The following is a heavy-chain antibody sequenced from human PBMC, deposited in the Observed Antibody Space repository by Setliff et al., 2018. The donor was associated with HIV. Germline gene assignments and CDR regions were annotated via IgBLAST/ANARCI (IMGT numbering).Heavy chain of an antibody. V-gene: IGHV4-34*01. CDR3: AAWGPRYSYAPYFFDS. CDR2: INHSGST. J-gene: IGHJ4*02. CDR1: NGSFSGYY. Sequence: SETLSLTCAVYNGSFSGYYWTWIRQPPGKGLEWFGEINHSGSTNYSPSLKSRVTISVDASRNQFSLRLSSVTAADTAVYYCAAWGPRYSYAPYFFDSWGQGTLVTVSS. D-gene: IGHD5-18*01.